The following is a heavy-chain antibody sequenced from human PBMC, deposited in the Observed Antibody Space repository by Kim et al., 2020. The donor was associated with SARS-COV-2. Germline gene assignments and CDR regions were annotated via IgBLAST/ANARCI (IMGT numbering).Heavy chain of an antibody. Sequence: GGSLRLSCAASGFTFSSYAMSWVRQAPGKGLEWVSAISGSGGSTYYADSVKGRFTISRDNSKNTLYLQMNSLRAEDTAVYYCAKDPKVPITIFGVVITGYFDYWGQGTLVTVSS. CDR1: GFTFSSYA. CDR2: ISGSGGST. CDR3: AKDPKVPITIFGVVITGYFDY. V-gene: IGHV3-23*01. D-gene: IGHD3-3*01. J-gene: IGHJ4*02.